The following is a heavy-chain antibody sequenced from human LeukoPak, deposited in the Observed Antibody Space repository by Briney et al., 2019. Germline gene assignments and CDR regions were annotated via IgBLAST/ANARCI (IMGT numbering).Heavy chain of an antibody. Sequence: ASVKVSCKASGYTFTSYDINWVRQATGQGLEWMGWMNPNSGKTGYAQKFQGRVTMTRNTSISTAYMELSSLRSEDTAVYYCASPGYSSGWYYLWGQGTLVTVSS. CDR2: MNPNSGKT. CDR1: GYTFTSYD. CDR3: ASPGYSSGWYYL. D-gene: IGHD6-19*01. V-gene: IGHV1-8*01. J-gene: IGHJ4*02.